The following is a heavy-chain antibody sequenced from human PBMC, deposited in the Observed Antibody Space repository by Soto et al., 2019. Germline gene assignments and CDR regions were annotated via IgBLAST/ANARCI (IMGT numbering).Heavy chain of an antibody. D-gene: IGHD3-22*01. CDR1: GYTLTELS. Sequence: ASVKVSCKVSGYTLTELSMHWVRQAPGKGLEWMGGFDPEDGETIYAQKFQGRVTMTEDTSTSTAYMELSSLRSEDTAVYHCAAADSSVYYAGPLGYWGQGTLVTVSS. J-gene: IGHJ4*02. CDR2: FDPEDGET. CDR3: AAADSSVYYAGPLGY. V-gene: IGHV1-24*01.